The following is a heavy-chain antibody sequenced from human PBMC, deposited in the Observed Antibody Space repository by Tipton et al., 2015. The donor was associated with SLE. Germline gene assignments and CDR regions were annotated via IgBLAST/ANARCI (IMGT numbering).Heavy chain of an antibody. V-gene: IGHV4-34*01. CDR3: ARVPRAFREAGYFDL. CDR2: INHSGST. CDR1: GGSFSGYY. D-gene: IGHD3-10*01. Sequence: TLSLTCAVYGGSFSGYYWSWIRQPPGKGLEWIGEINHSGSTNYNPSLKSRVTISVDTSKNQFSLKLSSVTAADTAVYYCARVPRAFREAGYFDLWGRGTLVTVSS. J-gene: IGHJ2*01.